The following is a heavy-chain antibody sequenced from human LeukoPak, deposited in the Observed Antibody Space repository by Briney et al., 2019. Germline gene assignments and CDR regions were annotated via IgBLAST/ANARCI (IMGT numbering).Heavy chain of an antibody. J-gene: IGHJ4*02. D-gene: IGHD3-22*01. CDR3: ARQGSTGYYPSHFDY. Sequence: SGTLSLTCTVSGGSISSGGYYWSWIRQHPGKGLEWIANIYYSGSTYYNPSLKSRVTISVDTSKNQFSLKLSSVTAADTAVYYCARQGSTGYYPSHFDYWGQGTLVTVSS. CDR1: GGSISSGGYY. CDR2: IYYSGST. V-gene: IGHV4-39*01.